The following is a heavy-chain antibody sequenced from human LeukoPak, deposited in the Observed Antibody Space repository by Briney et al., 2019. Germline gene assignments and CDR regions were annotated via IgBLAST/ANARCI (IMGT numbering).Heavy chain of an antibody. CDR2: ITSGSSHI. D-gene: IGHD2-8*01. J-gene: IGHJ6*03. V-gene: IGHV3-21*01. CDR3: ARGVSGAAYFNYFMDD. Sequence: GGSLRLSCAASGFSFNSYSMNWLPQAPGKELEWVSSITSGSSHIYYADSMKGRFTISRDNAKKSVYLQMDSLRTEDTAVYYCARGVSGAAYFNYFMDDWGKGTTVTVSS. CDR1: GFSFNSYS.